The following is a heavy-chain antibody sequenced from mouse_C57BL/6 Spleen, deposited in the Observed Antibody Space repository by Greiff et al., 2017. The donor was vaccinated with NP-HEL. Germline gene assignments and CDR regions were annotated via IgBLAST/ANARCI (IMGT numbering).Heavy chain of an antibody. CDR3: ARSSSPIRAMDY. J-gene: IGHJ4*01. V-gene: IGHV5-17*01. D-gene: IGHD1-1*01. CDR1: GFTFSDYG. Sequence: EVQLVESGGGLVKPGGSLKLSCAASGFTFSDYGMHWVRQAPEKGLEWVAYISSGSSTIYYADTVKGRFTISRDNAKNTLFLQMTSLRSEDTAMYYCARSSSPIRAMDYWGQGTSVTVSS. CDR2: ISSGSSTI.